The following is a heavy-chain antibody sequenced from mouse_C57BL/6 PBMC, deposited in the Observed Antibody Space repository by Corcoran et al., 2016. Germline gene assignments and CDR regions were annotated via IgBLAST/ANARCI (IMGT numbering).Heavy chain of an antibody. CDR2: INTYSGVP. CDR1: GYTFTTYG. V-gene: IGHV9-3*01. J-gene: IGHJ2*01. D-gene: IGHD1-1*01. CDR3: ARGTTVGSDY. Sequence: QIQLVQSGPELKKPGETVKISCKASGYTFTTYGMSWVKQAPGKGLKWMGWINTYSGVPTYADDFKGRFAFSLETSASTTYLQINNLKNEDTATYFCARGTTVGSDYWGQGTTLPVSS.